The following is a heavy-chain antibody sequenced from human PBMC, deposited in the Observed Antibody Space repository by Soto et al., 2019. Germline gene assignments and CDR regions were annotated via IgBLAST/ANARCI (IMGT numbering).Heavy chain of an antibody. V-gene: IGHV3-21*01. D-gene: IGHD5-12*01. CDR2: ISSSSSYI. CDR3: ARESGYDLKDYYYYYYMDV. Sequence: GGSLRLSSAASGFTFSSYSMNWVRQAPGKGLEWVSSISSSSSYIYYADSVKGRFTISRDNAKNSLYLQMNSLRAEDTAVYYCARESGYDLKDYYYYYYMDVWGKGTTVTVSS. CDR1: GFTFSSYS. J-gene: IGHJ6*03.